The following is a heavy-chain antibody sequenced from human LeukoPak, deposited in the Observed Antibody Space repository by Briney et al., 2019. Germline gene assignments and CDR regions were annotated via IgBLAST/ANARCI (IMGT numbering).Heavy chain of an antibody. J-gene: IGHJ2*01. CDR3: ARHRDYGGNVWWYFDL. V-gene: IGHV5-51*01. Sequence: GESLKISCEGSGYSFDSYWIGWVRPMPGKGLEWMGIIYPADSDTRYSPSFQGQVTISADKSIRTAYLQWSSLKASDTAIYYCARHRDYGGNVWWYFDLWGRGTLVTVSS. CDR1: GYSFDSYW. CDR2: IYPADSDT. D-gene: IGHD4-23*01.